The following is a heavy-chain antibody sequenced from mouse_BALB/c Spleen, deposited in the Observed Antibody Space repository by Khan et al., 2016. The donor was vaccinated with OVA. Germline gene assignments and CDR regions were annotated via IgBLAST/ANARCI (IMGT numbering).Heavy chain of an antibody. CDR2: IWSGGNT. V-gene: IGHV2-4-1*01. CDR3: ARNSYMYDFTY. D-gene: IGHD2-14*01. CDR1: GFSLTTYG. J-gene: IGHJ3*01. Sequence: QVQLKESGPGLVQPSQSLSITCTVSGFSLTTYGVHWVRQSPGKGLEWLGLIWSGGNTDYNAAFLSRLSISKDNSKSQVFFKMNSLQADDTAIYYCARNSYMYDFTYWGQGTLVTVSA.